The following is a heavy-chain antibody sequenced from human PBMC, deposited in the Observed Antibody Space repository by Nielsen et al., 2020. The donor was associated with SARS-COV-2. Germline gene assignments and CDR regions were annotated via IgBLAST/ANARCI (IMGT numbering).Heavy chain of an antibody. CDR3: ARELWTYYDILTGYYRLNRQNNWFDP. Sequence: ASVKVSCKASGYTFTSYGINWVRQATGQGLEWMGWMNPNSGNTGYAQKFQGRVTMTRNTSISTAYMELSSLRSEDTAVYYCARELWTYYDILTGYYRLNRQNNWFDPWGQGTLVTVSS. D-gene: IGHD3-9*01. V-gene: IGHV1-8*02. CDR2: MNPNSGNT. J-gene: IGHJ5*02. CDR1: GYTFTSYG.